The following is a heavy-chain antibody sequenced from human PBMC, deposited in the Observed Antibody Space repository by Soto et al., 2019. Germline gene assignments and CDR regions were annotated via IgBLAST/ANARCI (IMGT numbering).Heavy chain of an antibody. CDR3: ALGRGRPYYFDY. J-gene: IGHJ4*02. D-gene: IGHD1-26*01. CDR1: RYTFSSHD. V-gene: IGHV1-46*03. Sequence: ASVKVSCKSSRYTFSSHDVHWVRQAPGQGLEWMGLINPTGGSTNYAQTFQGRVTMTRDTSTSTVYMELSSLTSDDTAVYYCALGRGRPYYFDYWGQGSLVTVSS. CDR2: INPTGGST.